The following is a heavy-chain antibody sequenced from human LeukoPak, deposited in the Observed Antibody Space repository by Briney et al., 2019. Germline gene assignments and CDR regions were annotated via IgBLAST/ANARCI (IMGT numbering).Heavy chain of an antibody. CDR2: INWNGGST. V-gene: IGHV3-20*04. CDR3: ARTLDYGDYQGYFDY. Sequence: GGSLGLSCAASGFTFDDYGMSWVRQAPGKGLEWVSGINWNGGSTGYADSVKGRFTISRDNAKNSLYLQMNSLRAEDTALYYCARTLDYGDYQGYFDYWGQGTLVTVSS. J-gene: IGHJ4*02. D-gene: IGHD4-17*01. CDR1: GFTFDDYG.